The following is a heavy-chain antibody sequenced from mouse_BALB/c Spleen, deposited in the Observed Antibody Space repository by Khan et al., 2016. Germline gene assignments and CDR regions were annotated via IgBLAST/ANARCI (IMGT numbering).Heavy chain of an antibody. CDR1: GFTFSKYW. CDR3: TRPFAY. V-gene: IGHV6-6*02. J-gene: IGHJ3*01. CDR2: IRLQSNNYAT. Sequence: EVKLEESGGGLVQPGGSMKLSCVASGFTFSKYWMNWVRQFPEKGLEWIAEIRLQSNNYATHYAESVKGRFTISRDDSKSSVYLQMNNLRPEDTGIYYCTRPFAYWGQGTLVTVSA.